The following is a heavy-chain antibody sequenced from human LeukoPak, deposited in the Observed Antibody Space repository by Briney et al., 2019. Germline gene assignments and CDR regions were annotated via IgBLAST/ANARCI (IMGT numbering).Heavy chain of an antibody. D-gene: IGHD6-19*01. CDR3: AKDHQIYTSGWYWSGYFDY. V-gene: IGHV3-30*18. CDR2: ISYDGSNK. Sequence: GGSLRLSCAASGFTFSSYGMHWVRQAPGKGLEWVAVISYDGSNKYYADSVKGRFTISRDNSKNTLYLQMNSLRAEDTAVYYCAKDHQIYTSGWYWSGYFDYWGQGTLVTVSS. CDR1: GFTFSSYG. J-gene: IGHJ4*02.